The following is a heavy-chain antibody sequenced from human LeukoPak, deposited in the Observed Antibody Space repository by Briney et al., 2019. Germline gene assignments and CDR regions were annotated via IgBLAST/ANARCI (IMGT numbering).Heavy chain of an antibody. D-gene: IGHD3-10*01. CDR3: ARDLRGSDAYYFDY. CDR1: GFTFSNYG. CDR2: ISFDGSQK. J-gene: IGHJ4*02. Sequence: PGGSLRLSCAASGFTFSNYGMHWVRQAPGKGLEWVALISFDGSQKYYADSVKGRFTISRDNSKNTLYLQMNSLRGEDTAVYYCARDLRGSDAYYFDYWGQGTLVTVSS. V-gene: IGHV3-30*02.